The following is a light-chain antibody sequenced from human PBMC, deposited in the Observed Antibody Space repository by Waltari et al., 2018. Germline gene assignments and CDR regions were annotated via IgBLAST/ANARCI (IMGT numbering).Light chain of an antibody. CDR3: QKDGTLPAT. CDR2: DAS. CDR1: QRVTRT. J-gene: IGKJ1*01. V-gene: IGKV3-20*01. Sequence: EIVLTQSPGTLSLSPGERATLFCRASQRVTRTLTWYQQKPGQAPRLLIYDASSRATGIPDMFDGSGYGSDFSLTISRLGPEDLAVYYCQKDGTLPATFGQGTKVEIK.